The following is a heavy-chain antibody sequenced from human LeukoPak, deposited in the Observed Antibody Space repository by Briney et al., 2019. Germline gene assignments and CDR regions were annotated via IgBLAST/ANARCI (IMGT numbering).Heavy chain of an antibody. CDR1: GFTFSSYA. V-gene: IGHV3-30-3*01. J-gene: IGHJ4*02. D-gene: IGHD2-2*01. CDR3: ARTYCSSTSCSVDY. Sequence: GGSLRLSCAASGFTFSSYAMHWVRQAPGKGLGWVAVISYDGSNKYYADSVKGRFTISRDNSKNTLYLQMNSLRAEDTAVYYCARTYCSSTSCSVDYWGQGTLVTVSS. CDR2: ISYDGSNK.